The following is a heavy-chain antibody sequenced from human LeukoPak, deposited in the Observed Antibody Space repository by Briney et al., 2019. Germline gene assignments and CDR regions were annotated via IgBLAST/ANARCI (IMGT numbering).Heavy chain of an antibody. Sequence: PGGSLRLSCVASGFTFSSYGMNWVRQAPGKGLEWVAVIWYDGTNKFYADSVKGRFTISRDNSKNTLYVQMNSLRAEDTAVYYFARLLRYCSCGNCAPGAFDIWGQGTMVTVSS. CDR3: ARLLRYCSCGNCAPGAFDI. D-gene: IGHD2-15*01. CDR2: IWYDGTNK. J-gene: IGHJ3*02. CDR1: GFTFSSYG. V-gene: IGHV3-33*01.